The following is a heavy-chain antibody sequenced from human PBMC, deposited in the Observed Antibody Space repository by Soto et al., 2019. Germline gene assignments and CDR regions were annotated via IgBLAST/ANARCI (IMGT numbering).Heavy chain of an antibody. V-gene: IGHV1-18*01. D-gene: IGHD4-17*01. J-gene: IGHJ4*02. CDR1: GYSFINYG. CDR2: ISAYNGNT. Sequence: ASVKVSCKASGYSFINYGISWVRQAPGQGLEWMGWISAYNGNTNYAQKLQGRVTMTTDTSTSTAYMELRSLRSDDTAVYYCAGSTVTTSFDYWGQGTLVTVSS. CDR3: AGSTVTTSFDY.